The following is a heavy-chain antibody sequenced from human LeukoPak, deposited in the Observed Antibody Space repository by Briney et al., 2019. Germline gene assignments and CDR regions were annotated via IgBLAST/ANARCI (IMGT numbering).Heavy chain of an antibody. Sequence: GRSLRLSCAASGFTFSSYAMHWVRQAPGKGLEWVAVISYDGSNKYYADSVKGRFTISRDNSKNTLYLQMNSLRAEDMAVYYCARERGSIAAAGRGRAFDIWGQGTMVTVSS. V-gene: IGHV3-30*04. J-gene: IGHJ3*02. D-gene: IGHD6-13*01. CDR1: GFTFSSYA. CDR3: ARERGSIAAAGRGRAFDI. CDR2: ISYDGSNK.